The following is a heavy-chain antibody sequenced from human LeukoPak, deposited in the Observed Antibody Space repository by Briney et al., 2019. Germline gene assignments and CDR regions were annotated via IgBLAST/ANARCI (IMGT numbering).Heavy chain of an antibody. Sequence: PGGSLRLSCAASGFTFSSYEMNWVRQAPGKGLEWVSYISSSGSTIYYADSVKGRFTISRDNSKNTLFLEMNTLRTEDTAVYYCANQKLSGTYLPASWGQGTLVTVSS. J-gene: IGHJ5*02. V-gene: IGHV3-48*03. CDR3: ANQKLSGTYLPAS. CDR1: GFTFSSYE. D-gene: IGHD3-10*01. CDR2: ISSSGSTI.